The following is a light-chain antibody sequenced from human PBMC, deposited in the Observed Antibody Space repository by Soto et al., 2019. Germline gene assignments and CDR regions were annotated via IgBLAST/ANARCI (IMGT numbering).Light chain of an antibody. CDR3: SSYTSSSTLV. V-gene: IGLV2-14*01. Sequence: QSVLTQPASVSGSPGQSITISCTGTSSDVGGYNYVSWYQQHPGKAPKLMIYEVSNRPSGFSNRFSGSKSGNTASLTISGLQAEDEADYYCSSYTSSSTLVFGTGTKATVL. CDR2: EVS. CDR1: SSDVGGYNY. J-gene: IGLJ1*01.